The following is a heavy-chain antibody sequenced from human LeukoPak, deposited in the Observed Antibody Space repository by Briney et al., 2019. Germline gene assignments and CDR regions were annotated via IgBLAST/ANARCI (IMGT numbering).Heavy chain of an antibody. D-gene: IGHD3-10*01. J-gene: IGHJ4*02. CDR1: GFSFSSYA. CDR3: AKDLVWFGELTDPPNY. Sequence: PGGSLRLSCAASGFSFSSYAMSWVRQAPGKGLEWVSAISGSGGSTYYADSVKGRFTISRDNSKNTLYLQMNSLRAEDTAVYYCAKDLVWFGELTDPPNYWGQGTLVTVSS. CDR2: ISGSGGST. V-gene: IGHV3-23*01.